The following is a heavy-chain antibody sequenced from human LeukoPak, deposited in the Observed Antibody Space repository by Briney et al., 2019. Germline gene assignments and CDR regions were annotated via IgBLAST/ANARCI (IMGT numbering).Heavy chain of an antibody. CDR1: GFTFRSYG. CDR2: ISSDGSKK. Sequence: GGSLRLSCAASGFTFRSYGMHWVRQAPGEGLEWVAVISSDGSKKYYADSVRGRFTVSRDNSKNMMYLEMDSLRGDDTAVYYCAKKLGGGFEELYDQWGQGTLVTVSS. J-gene: IGHJ4*02. CDR3: AKKLGGGFEELYDQ. D-gene: IGHD3-10*01. V-gene: IGHV3-30*18.